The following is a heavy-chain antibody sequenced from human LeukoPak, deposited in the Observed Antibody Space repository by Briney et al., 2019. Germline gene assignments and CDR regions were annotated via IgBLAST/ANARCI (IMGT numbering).Heavy chain of an antibody. Sequence: ASVKVSCKGSGGTFISYAISGVRQAPGQGLEWMGRIIPIFGIANYAQKFQGRVTIPADKSPRTAYMELSSLRSEDTAVYYCARGWDSRGLGEYYFHYWGQGTLVTVSS. J-gene: IGHJ4*02. D-gene: IGHD3-22*01. V-gene: IGHV1-69*04. CDR2: IIPIFGIA. CDR1: GGTFISYA. CDR3: ARGWDSRGLGEYYFHY.